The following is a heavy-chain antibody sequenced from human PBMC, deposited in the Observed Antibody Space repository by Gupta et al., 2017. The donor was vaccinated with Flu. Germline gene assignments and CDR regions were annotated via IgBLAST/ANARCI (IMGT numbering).Heavy chain of an antibody. CDR2: MSGSGGSK. V-gene: IGHV3-23*01. Sequence: EVKLLESGGGLVQHGGSLRLSCAASGFTFSSYAMRWVRQAPGKGLDWVSAMSGSGGSKYYADSVKGRFTVARENSKNTLYLQMNSLRAEDTAVYYCAKVERSYYFDYWGQGTLVTVSS. CDR3: AKVERSYYFDY. J-gene: IGHJ4*02. CDR1: GFTFSSYA. D-gene: IGHD3-10*01.